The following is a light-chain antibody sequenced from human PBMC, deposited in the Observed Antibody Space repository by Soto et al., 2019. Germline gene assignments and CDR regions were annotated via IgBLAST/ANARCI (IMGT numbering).Light chain of an antibody. J-gene: IGKJ1*01. CDR3: QQYNSYWT. CDR2: KAS. V-gene: IGKV1-5*03. Sequence: DIQMTQSPSTLSASVGDRVTITCWASQSISSSLAWYQQKPGKAPKVLIYKASSLERGVPSRFSGIGSGTEFTLTISSLQPDDFATYYCQQYNSYWTFGQGTKVEIK. CDR1: QSISSS.